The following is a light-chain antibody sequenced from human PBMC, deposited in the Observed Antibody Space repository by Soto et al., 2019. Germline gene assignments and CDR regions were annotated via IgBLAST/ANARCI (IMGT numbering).Light chain of an antibody. CDR3: QQSNRFPLT. CDR2: AAS. J-gene: IGKJ4*01. CDR1: QGISSR. Sequence: DIQMTQSPSSVSASVGDRVTITCRASQGISSRLAWYQQKPGKAPNLLIYAASSLQSGAPSRFSGSGSETDFTLTIGSLQPEDFATYYCQQSNRFPLTFGGGTKVDIK. V-gene: IGKV1-12*01.